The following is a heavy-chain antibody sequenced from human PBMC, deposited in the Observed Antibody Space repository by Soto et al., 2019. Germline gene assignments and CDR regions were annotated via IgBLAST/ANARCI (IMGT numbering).Heavy chain of an antibody. CDR2: ISYDGSNK. D-gene: IGHD6-19*01. CDR1: GFTFSSYG. CDR3: AKDFRSSGWHHRPNYYYYYGMDV. J-gene: IGHJ6*02. Sequence: PGGSLRLSCAASGFTFSSYGMHWVRQAPGKGLEWVAVISYDGSNKYYADSVKGRFTISRDNSKNTLYLQMNSLRAEDTAVYYCAKDFRSSGWHHRPNYYYYYGMDVRGQGTTVTVSS. V-gene: IGHV3-30*18.